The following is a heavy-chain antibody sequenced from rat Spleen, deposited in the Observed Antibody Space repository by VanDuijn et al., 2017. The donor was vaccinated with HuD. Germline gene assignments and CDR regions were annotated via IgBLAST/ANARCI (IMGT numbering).Heavy chain of an antibody. CDR3: ARGNYYSVYLDY. D-gene: IGHD1-1*01. J-gene: IGHJ2*01. CDR1: GFSLTSYN. CDR2: VWTGGST. V-gene: IGHV2-45*01. Sequence: QVQLMESGPGLVQPSETLSLTCTVSGFSLTSYNVHWVRQPPGKGLEWMGVVWTGGSTDYNSALKSRLSISRDTSKNQVFLKMNSLQSEDTTTDYCARGNYYSVYLDYWGQGVMVTVSS.